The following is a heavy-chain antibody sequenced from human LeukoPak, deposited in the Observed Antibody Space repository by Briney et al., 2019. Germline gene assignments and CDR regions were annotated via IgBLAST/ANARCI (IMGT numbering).Heavy chain of an antibody. Sequence: SETLSLTCTVSGYSISSVYYWGWIRQPPGKGLEWIANIFHSGSTYYNPSLKSRVTISIDTSKNQFSLKLSSVTAADTAVYYCAREDIVVVPADYYYYMDVWGKGTTVTISS. CDR3: AREDIVVVPADYYYYMDV. D-gene: IGHD2-2*01. J-gene: IGHJ6*03. CDR1: GYSISSVYY. CDR2: IFHSGST. V-gene: IGHV4-38-2*02.